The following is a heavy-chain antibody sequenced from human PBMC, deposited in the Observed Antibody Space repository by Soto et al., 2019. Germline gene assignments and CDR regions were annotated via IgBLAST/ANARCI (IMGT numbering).Heavy chain of an antibody. CDR2: VSKSDYT. CDR3: AREDSIIIPAVSDF. Sequence: GGSLRLSCVISGFTFNNYGINWVRQAPGKGLEWVSTVSKSDYTYYSDSVKGRFTISRDNAKNSVSLQMNTLRAEDTAVYYCAREDSIIIPAVSDFWGQGTLVTVSS. D-gene: IGHD2-2*01. CDR1: GFTFNNYG. J-gene: IGHJ4*02. V-gene: IGHV3-21*01.